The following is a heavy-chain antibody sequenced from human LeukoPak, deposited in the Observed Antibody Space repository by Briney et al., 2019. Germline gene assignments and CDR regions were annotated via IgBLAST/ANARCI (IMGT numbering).Heavy chain of an antibody. CDR1: GGTFSSYA. D-gene: IGHD1-26*01. CDR3: ARVGVGGSYYYYFDY. V-gene: IGHV1-69*13. CDR2: IIPIFGTA. Sequence: GASVKVSCKASGGTFSSYAISWVRQAPGQGLEWMGGIIPIFGTANYAQKFQGRVTITADESTSTAYMELSSLRSEDTAVYYCARVGVGGSYYYYFDYWGQGTLVTVSS. J-gene: IGHJ4*02.